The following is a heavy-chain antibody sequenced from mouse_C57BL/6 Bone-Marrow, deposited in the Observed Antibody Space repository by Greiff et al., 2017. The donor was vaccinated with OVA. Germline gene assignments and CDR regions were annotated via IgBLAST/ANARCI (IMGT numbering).Heavy chain of an antibody. V-gene: IGHV1-78*01. CDR1: GYTFTDHT. Sequence: QVQLQQSDAELVKPGASVKISCTVSGYTFTDHTIHWMKQRPEQGLEWIGYIYPRDGSTKYTEKFKGKATLTADKSSSTAYMQLNGLTSEDSAVYFCARRGYYGSSSGFAYWGQGTLVTVSA. CDR3: ARRGYYGSSSGFAY. D-gene: IGHD1-1*01. CDR2: IYPRDGST. J-gene: IGHJ3*01.